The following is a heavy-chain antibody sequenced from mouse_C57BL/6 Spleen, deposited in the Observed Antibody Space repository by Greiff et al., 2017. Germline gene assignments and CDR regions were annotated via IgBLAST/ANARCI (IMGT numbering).Heavy chain of an antibody. Sequence: EVHLVESGGDLVKPGGSLKLSCAASGFTFSSYGMSWVRQTPDKRLEWVATISSGGSYTYYPDSAKGRFTISRDNAKNTLYLQMSSLKSEDTAMYYCARHHDVYFDYWGQGTTLTVSS. CDR1: GFTFSSYG. J-gene: IGHJ2*01. CDR2: ISSGGSYT. V-gene: IGHV5-6*01. CDR3: ARHHDVYFDY. D-gene: IGHD2-12*01.